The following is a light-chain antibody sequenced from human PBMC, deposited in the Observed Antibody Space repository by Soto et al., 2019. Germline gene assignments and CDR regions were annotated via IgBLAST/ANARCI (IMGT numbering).Light chain of an antibody. J-gene: IGKJ1*01. CDR3: QQYGTWWT. CDR2: GAS. CDR1: QSVSSN. V-gene: IGKV3-15*01. Sequence: ERVMTQSPATLSVSPGERATLSCRASQSVSSNLAWYQQKPGQAPMLLIYGASTRATGIPARFSGSGSGTEFTLTISSLQSEDFAVYYCQQYGTWWTFGQGTKVEIK.